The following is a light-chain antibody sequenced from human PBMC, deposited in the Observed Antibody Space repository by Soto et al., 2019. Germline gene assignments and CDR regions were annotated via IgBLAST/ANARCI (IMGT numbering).Light chain of an antibody. CDR2: DND. CDR1: SSNIGNNY. Sequence: QSVLTQPPSVSAAPGQQDTISCSGSSSNIGNNYVFWYQQLPGTAPKLLIYDNDKRPSGIPDRFSGSKSGTSATLGITGLQTGDEADYYCASWDRSLSVGVFGGGTKLTVL. J-gene: IGLJ2*01. V-gene: IGLV1-51*01. CDR3: ASWDRSLSVGV.